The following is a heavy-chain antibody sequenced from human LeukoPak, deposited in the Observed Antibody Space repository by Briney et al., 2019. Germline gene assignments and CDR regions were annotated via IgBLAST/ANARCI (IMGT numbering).Heavy chain of an antibody. Sequence: SETLSLTCTVSGDSISSYFWTWIRQPAGKGLEWIGRIYISGRTNYNPSLKSRATMSLDTSKNQFSLKLSSVTAADTAVYYCASGAARWRDAFDIWGQGTMVTVSS. V-gene: IGHV4-4*07. CDR2: IYISGRT. CDR1: GDSISSYF. D-gene: IGHD6-6*01. CDR3: ASGAARWRDAFDI. J-gene: IGHJ3*02.